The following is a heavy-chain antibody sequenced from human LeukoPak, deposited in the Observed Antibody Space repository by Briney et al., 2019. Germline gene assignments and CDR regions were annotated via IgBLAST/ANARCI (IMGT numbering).Heavy chain of an antibody. CDR1: GYSISGGYY. J-gene: IGHJ4*02. Sequence: SETLSLTCTVSGYSISGGYYWGWIRQPPGKGLDWIGTIYHSGSSYYNPSLKSRVTISVDTSKNQFSLKLSSVTAADTAVYYCTRSGRSGWYLDFDSWGQGTLVTVSS. V-gene: IGHV4-38-2*02. CDR2: IYHSGSS. D-gene: IGHD6-19*01. CDR3: TRSGRSGWYLDFDS.